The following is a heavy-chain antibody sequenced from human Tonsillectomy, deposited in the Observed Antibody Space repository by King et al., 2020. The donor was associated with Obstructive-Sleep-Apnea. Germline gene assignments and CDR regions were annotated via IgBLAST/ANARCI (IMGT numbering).Heavy chain of an antibody. CDR1: GDSISSTSFY. J-gene: IGHJ6*02. CDR2: IYFTGST. Sequence: LQLQESGPGRVKPSETLSLTCAVSGDSISSTSFYWGWIRQPPGKGLEWIASIYFTGSTYYNPSLRSRVTMSVDTSKNQFSLKLRSVTAADTAMYYCARDRYYDSSGYAATDFGMDVWGQGTTVTVSS. D-gene: IGHD3-22*01. V-gene: IGHV4-39*07. CDR3: ARDRYYDSSGYAATDFGMDV.